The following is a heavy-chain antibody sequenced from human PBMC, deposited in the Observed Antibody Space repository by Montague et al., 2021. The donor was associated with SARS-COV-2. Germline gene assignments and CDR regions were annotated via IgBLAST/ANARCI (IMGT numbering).Heavy chain of an antibody. J-gene: IGHJ6*02. CDR2: IYYSGST. CDR3: ARDPWHITIFGVVTRYGMDV. V-gene: IGHV4-61*01. Sequence: SETLSLTCTVSGGSVSSGSYYWSWIRQPPGKGLEWIGYIYYSGSTNYNPSLKSRVTISVDTSKNQFSLKLSSVTAADTAVYCCARDPWHITIFGVVTRYGMDVWGQGTTVTVSS. D-gene: IGHD3-3*01. CDR1: GGSVSSGSYY.